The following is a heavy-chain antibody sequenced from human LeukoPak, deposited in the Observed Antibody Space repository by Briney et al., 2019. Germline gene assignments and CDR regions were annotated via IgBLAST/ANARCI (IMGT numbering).Heavy chain of an antibody. CDR2: INPNSGGT. V-gene: IGHV1-2*02. D-gene: IGHD3-22*01. Sequence: ASVKVSCKASGYTFTGYYMHWVRQAPGQGLEWMGWINPNSGGTNYAQKFQGRVTMTRDTYISTAYMELSRLRSDDTAVYYCASLGNYYDSSGYYEIVDYWGQGTLVTVSS. J-gene: IGHJ4*02. CDR3: ASLGNYYDSSGYYEIVDY. CDR1: GYTFTGYY.